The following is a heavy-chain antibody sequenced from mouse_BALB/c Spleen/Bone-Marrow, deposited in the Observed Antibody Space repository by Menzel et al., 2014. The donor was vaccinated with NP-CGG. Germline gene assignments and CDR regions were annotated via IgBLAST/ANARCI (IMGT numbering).Heavy chain of an antibody. D-gene: IGHD2-1*01. CDR2: IYYSGTI. J-gene: IGHJ2*01. V-gene: IGHV3-5*02. CDR1: GISITTRNYR. Sequence: EVKLMESGPGLVKPSQTVSLTCTVTGISITTRNYRWSWIRQFPGNKLEWIGYIYYSGTITYNPSLTSRTTITRDTSKNQFFLEMNSLTAEDTATYYCARYGNYFDYWGQGTTLTVSS. CDR3: ARYGNYFDY.